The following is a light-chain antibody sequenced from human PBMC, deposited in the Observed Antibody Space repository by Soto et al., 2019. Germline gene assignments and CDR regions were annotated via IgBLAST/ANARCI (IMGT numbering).Light chain of an antibody. V-gene: IGKV3-11*01. CDR3: QQRGNWPRT. CDR2: DAS. J-gene: IGKJ1*01. Sequence: EIVLTQSPATLSLSPGERATLSCRASQSVSTYLAWYQQKPGQAPRLLIYDASTRATGIPARFCGSGSGTDFTLTISSLEPEDFAVYYCQQRGNWPRTFGQGTKVEIK. CDR1: QSVSTY.